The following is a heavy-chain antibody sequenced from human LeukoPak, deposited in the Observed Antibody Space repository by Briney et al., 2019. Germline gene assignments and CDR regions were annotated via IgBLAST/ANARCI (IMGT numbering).Heavy chain of an antibody. V-gene: IGHV3-74*01. CDR2: INSDGSRT. D-gene: IGHD2-8*01. Sequence: GGSLRLSCAASGFTFSSHWMHWVRQAPGKGLVWVSRINSDGSRTNYADSVKGRFTISRDNAKNTLYVQMNSLRGEDTAVYYRARALYINDLDNWGQGTLVTVSS. CDR1: GFTFSSHW. CDR3: ARALYINDLDN. J-gene: IGHJ4*02.